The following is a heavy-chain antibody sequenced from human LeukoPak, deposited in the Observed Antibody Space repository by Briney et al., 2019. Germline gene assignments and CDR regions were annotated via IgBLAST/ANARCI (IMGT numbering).Heavy chain of an antibody. J-gene: IGHJ4*02. Sequence: PSETLSLTCAVYGGSFSGDFWSWIRQSPGKGLEWIGEINHSGSTNYNPSLKSRVTISVDTSKNQFSLKLSSVTAADTAVYYCATLGYSYARNFDYWGQGTLVTVSS. D-gene: IGHD5-18*01. V-gene: IGHV4-34*01. CDR3: ATLGYSYARNFDY. CDR2: INHSGST. CDR1: GGSFSGDF.